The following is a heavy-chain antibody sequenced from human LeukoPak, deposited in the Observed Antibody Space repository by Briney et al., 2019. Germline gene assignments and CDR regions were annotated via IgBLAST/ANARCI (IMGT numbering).Heavy chain of an antibody. J-gene: IGHJ4*02. CDR3: TTSSRRATDY. CDR2: IKSKTDGGTT. Sequence: GGSLRRSCAASGFTFNSAWMSWVRQAPGKGLEWVGRIKSKTDGGTTDYAAPVKDRFTISRDGSKTTLYLQMNSLKTEDTAVYYCTTSSRRATDYWGQGTLVTVSS. D-gene: IGHD1-14*01. CDR1: GFTFNSAW. V-gene: IGHV3-15*01.